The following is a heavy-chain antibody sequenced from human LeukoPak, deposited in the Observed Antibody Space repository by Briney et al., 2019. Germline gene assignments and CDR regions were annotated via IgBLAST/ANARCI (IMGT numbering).Heavy chain of an antibody. D-gene: IGHD6-6*01. CDR1: GGTFSSYT. V-gene: IGHV1-18*01. CDR3: ARYKSSSIRPFDP. Sequence: ASVKVSCKASGGTFSSYTISWVRQAPGQGLEWMGWISAYNGNTNYAQKLQGRVTMTTDTSTSTAYMELRSLRSDDTAVYYCARYKSSSIRPFDPWGQGTLVTVSS. J-gene: IGHJ5*02. CDR2: ISAYNGNT.